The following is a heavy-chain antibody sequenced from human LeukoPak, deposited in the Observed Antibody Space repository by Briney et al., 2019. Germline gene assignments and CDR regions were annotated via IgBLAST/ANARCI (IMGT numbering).Heavy chain of an antibody. J-gene: IGHJ4*02. CDR1: GGTFSSYA. V-gene: IGHV1-69*01. D-gene: IGHD5-24*01. Sequence: SVKVSCKASGGTFSSYAISWVRQAPGQGLEWMGGIIPIFGTANYAQKFQGRVTITADESTSTAYMELSSLRSEDTAVYYCAALALILGEMATMELDYWGQGTLVTVSS. CDR2: IIPIFGTA. CDR3: AALALILGEMATMELDY.